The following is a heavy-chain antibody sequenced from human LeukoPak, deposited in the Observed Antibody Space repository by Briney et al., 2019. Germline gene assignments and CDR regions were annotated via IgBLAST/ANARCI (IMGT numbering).Heavy chain of an antibody. D-gene: IGHD3-10*01. J-gene: IGHJ5*02. Sequence: GESLKISCKGSGYSFTSYWIGWVRQMPGKGLEWMGIIYPGDSDTRYSPSFQGQVPISADKSISTAYLQWSSLKASDTAMYYCARLRGSGSYSKNWFDPWGQGTLVTVSS. CDR1: GYSFTSYW. CDR2: IYPGDSDT. V-gene: IGHV5-51*01. CDR3: ARLRGSGSYSKNWFDP.